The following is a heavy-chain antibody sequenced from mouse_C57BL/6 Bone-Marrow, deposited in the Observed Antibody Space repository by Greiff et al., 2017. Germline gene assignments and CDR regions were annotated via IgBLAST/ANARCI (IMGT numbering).Heavy chain of an antibody. CDR3: ARALYGSTCAY. CDR1: GFTFSAFY. V-gene: IGHV7-1*01. D-gene: IGHD1-1*01. J-gene: IGHJ3*01. Sequence: EVQLVESGGGLVQSGRSLRLSCATSGFTFSAFYMEWVRQAPGKGLEWIAASRNKANDYTTAYSASLQGRFIFSRDTSQSILYLQMNVLRAEETASYYGARALYGSTCAYWGQGTLVTVSA. CDR2: SRNKANDYTT.